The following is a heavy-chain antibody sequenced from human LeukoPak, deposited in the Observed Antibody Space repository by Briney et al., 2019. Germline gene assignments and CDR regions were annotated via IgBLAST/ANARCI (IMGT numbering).Heavy chain of an antibody. CDR2: ISYDGSNK. J-gene: IGHJ4*02. V-gene: IGHV3-30-3*02. CDR3: AKSNYFYRGGYYFFDY. D-gene: IGHD3-22*01. CDR1: GFTFSSNG. Sequence: SLRLSCTDPGFTFSSNGMHCVRQPPVKKQEWVAVISYDGSNKYYADSVKGRFTISRDNSKNTLYLQMNSLRAEDTAVYYCAKSNYFYRGGYYFFDYWGQGTLVTVSS.